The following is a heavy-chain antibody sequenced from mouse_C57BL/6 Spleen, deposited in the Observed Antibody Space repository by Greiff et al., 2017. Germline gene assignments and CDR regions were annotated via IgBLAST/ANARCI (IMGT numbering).Heavy chain of an antibody. J-gene: IGHJ4*01. CDR2: INPSNGGT. Sequence: VQLQQPGTELVKPGASVKLSCKASGYTFTSYCMHWVKQRPGQGLEWIGNINPSNGGTNYNEKFKSKATLTVDKSSSTAYMQLSSLTSEDAAVYYCARGCYDYGGAMDYWGQGTSVTVSS. CDR3: ARGCYDYGGAMDY. CDR1: GYTFTSYC. D-gene: IGHD2-4*01. V-gene: IGHV1-53*01.